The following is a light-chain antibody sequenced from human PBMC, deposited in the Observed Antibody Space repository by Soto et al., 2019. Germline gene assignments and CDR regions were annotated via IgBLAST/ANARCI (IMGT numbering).Light chain of an antibody. J-gene: IGKJ1*01. Sequence: EIVLTQSPGTLSLFPGERATLSCRASQSISSNYLAWYQQKPGQAPRLLIHGASNRATGIPDRFTGAGSGTDFTLTISRLEPEDFAVYYCHQEGSAPAWTFGEGTKVEIK. CDR1: QSISSNY. CDR2: GAS. V-gene: IGKV3-20*01. CDR3: HQEGSAPAWT.